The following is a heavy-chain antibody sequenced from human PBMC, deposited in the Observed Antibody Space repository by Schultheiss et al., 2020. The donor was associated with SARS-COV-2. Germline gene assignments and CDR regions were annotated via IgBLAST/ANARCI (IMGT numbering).Heavy chain of an antibody. J-gene: IGHJ4*02. CDR2: VSANNGDT. CDR1: GYTFTNYG. Sequence: ASVKVSCKASGYTFTNYGITWVRQAPGQGLEVIGWVSANNGDTNYAQKFRGRVTLTRDTPTSTAYMEMRSLISDDTAVYYCASAPGGRSWNNYWGQGTLVTVSS. V-gene: IGHV1-18*04. D-gene: IGHD1/OR15-1a*01. CDR3: ASAPGGRSWNNY.